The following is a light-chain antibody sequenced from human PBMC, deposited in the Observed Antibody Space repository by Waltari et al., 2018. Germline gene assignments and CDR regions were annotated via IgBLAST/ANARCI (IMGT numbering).Light chain of an antibody. CDR3: HQYGSSPET. J-gene: IGKJ1*01. CDR2: GAS. CDR1: QSVTSSY. Sequence: ELVLPRLPATWPCSPGERATLPCRASQSVTSSYLAWYLQKPGQAPRLLIYGASSRATGIPDRFSGSGSGTDFTLTISRLEPEDFAVYYCHQYGSSPETFGQGTKLEIK. V-gene: IGKV3-20*01.